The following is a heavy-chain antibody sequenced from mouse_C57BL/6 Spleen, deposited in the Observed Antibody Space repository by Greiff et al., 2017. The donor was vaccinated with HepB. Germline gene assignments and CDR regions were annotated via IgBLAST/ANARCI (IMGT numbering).Heavy chain of an antibody. D-gene: IGHD1-1*01. Sequence: VQLQESGAELARPGASVKMSCKASGYTFTSYTMHWVKQRPGQGLEWIGYINPSSGYTKYNQKFKVKATLTADKSSSTAYMQLSSLTSEDSAVYYCAREGVTTVVAEDYYAMHYWGQETSVTVSS. CDR2: INPSSGYT. V-gene: IGHV1-4*01. CDR1: GYTFTSYT. CDR3: AREGVTTVVAEDYYAMHY. J-gene: IGHJ4*01.